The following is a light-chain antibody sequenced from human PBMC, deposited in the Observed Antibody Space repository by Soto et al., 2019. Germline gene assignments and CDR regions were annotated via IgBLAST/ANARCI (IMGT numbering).Light chain of an antibody. CDR3: QSYDSSLSGVV. J-gene: IGLJ2*01. CDR1: SSNIGSGYD. Sequence: QSVLTQPPSVSGAPGQRVTISCTGSSSNIGSGYDVHWYQQLPGTAPKLLIYGNSNRPSGVPDRFSGSKSGTSASLAITGLQAEDETLYFCQSYDSSLSGVVFGGGTKLTVL. CDR2: GNS. V-gene: IGLV1-40*01.